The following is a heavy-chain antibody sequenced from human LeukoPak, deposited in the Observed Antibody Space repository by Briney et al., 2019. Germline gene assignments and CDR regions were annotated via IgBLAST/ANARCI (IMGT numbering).Heavy chain of an antibody. CDR3: AREVEYSSSWYSSLVTYYYYYGMDV. V-gene: IGHV1-8*01. CDR1: GYTFTSYD. Sequence: ASVKVSCKAPGYTFTSYDINWVRQATGQGLEWMGWMNPNSGNTGYAQKFQGRVTMTRNTSISTAYMELSSLRSEDTAVYYCAREVEYSSSWYSSLVTYYYYYGMDVWGQGTTVTVSS. J-gene: IGHJ6*02. CDR2: MNPNSGNT. D-gene: IGHD6-13*01.